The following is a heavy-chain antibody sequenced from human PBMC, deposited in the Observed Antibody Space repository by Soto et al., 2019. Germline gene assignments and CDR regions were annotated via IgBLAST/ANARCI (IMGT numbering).Heavy chain of an antibody. V-gene: IGHV4-31*03. D-gene: IGHD3-10*01. Sequence: QVQLQESGPGLVKPSQTLSLTCTVSGGSISSGGYYWSWIRQHPGKGLEWIGYIYYSGSTYYNPSLKRRVTISVDTSKNPFSLKLSSVTAADTAVYYCARGNYYGSGSYYDEPGHFDYWGQGTLVTVSS. CDR3: ARGNYYGSGSYYDEPGHFDY. CDR2: IYYSGST. J-gene: IGHJ4*02. CDR1: GGSISSGGYY.